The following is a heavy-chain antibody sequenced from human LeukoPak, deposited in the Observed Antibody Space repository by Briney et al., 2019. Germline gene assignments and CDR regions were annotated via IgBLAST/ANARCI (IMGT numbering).Heavy chain of an antibody. Sequence: GGSLRLSSAASGFTFSSFAMTWVRQAPGKGLAWVSTISGGSGSTYCADSVKGRFTISRDNSKNTLYLQMNSLRDEDTAVYYCAKHRFESGGYHSTDWGQGTLVTVSS. CDR1: GFTFSSFA. CDR3: AKHRFESGGYHSTD. CDR2: ISGGSGST. J-gene: IGHJ4*02. V-gene: IGHV3-23*01. D-gene: IGHD3-22*01.